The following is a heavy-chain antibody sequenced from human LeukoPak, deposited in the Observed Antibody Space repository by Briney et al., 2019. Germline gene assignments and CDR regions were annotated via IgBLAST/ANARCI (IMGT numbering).Heavy chain of an antibody. CDR1: GASISTNEFY. Sequence: SPQTLSLTCTLSGASISTNEFYWTWIRQPPGKGREWIGYIYYSGSTYYNPSLKSRVTISVDTSKNQFSLKLSSVTAADTAVYYCARAQYSSGWYFDYWGQGTLVTVSS. CDR2: IYYSGST. J-gene: IGHJ4*02. V-gene: IGHV4-30-4*01. D-gene: IGHD6-19*01. CDR3: ARAQYSSGWYFDY.